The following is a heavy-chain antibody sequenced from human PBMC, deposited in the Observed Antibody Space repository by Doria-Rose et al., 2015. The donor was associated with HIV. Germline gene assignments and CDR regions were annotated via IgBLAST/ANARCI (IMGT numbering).Heavy chain of an antibody. V-gene: IGHV2-26*01. CDR1: GVSLSSPGMG. CDR3: ARIKSSRWYHKYYLDF. CDR2: IFSDDER. Sequence: SGPVLVKPTETLTLTCTVSGVSLSSPGMGVSWIRQPPGKALEWLANIFSDDERSYNSSLKSRLTISRCTSKSQVVLTMTDMDPVDTATYYCARIKSSRWYHKYYLDFWGQGTLVIVSA. J-gene: IGHJ4*02. D-gene: IGHD6-13*01.